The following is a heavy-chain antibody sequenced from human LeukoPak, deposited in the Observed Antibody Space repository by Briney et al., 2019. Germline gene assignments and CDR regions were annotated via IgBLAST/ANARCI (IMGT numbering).Heavy chain of an antibody. CDR3: ARGSRYLPLREPVDY. V-gene: IGHV1-8*01. CDR1: GYTFTSYD. Sequence: ASVKVSCEASGYTFTSYDINWVRQATGQGLEWMGWMNPNSGNTGYAQKFQGRVTMTRNTSISTAYMELSSLRSEDTAVYYCARGSRYLPLREPVDYWGQGTLVTVSS. CDR2: MNPNSGNT. D-gene: IGHD1-14*01. J-gene: IGHJ4*02.